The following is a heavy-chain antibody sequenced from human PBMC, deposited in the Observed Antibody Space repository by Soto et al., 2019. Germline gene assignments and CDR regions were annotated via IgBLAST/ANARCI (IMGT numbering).Heavy chain of an antibody. V-gene: IGHV4-30-2*01. D-gene: IGHD1-1*01. CDR2: IYRSGST. CDR1: GRSLSSGGYS. Sequence: SETLSPTCAVSGRSLSSGGYSWNWIRQPLGKGLEWIGYIYRSGSTYYNPSLKSRVTISVDKSKNQFSLKLTSVTAADTAVYYCARDQLEGNWFDPWRQGTLVTVSS. J-gene: IGHJ5*02. CDR3: ARDQLEGNWFDP.